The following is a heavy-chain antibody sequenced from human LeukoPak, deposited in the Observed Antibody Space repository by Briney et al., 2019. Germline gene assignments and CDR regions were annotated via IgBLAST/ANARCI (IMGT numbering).Heavy chain of an antibody. CDR2: IYGGGST. Sequence: GGSLRLSCAASGFTVSSNYMSWVRQAPGKGLEWVSVIYGGGSTYYADSVKGRFTISRDNSKNTLYLQMNSLRAEDTAVYYCAKVGSSSWYNNWFDPWGQGTLVTVSS. CDR3: AKVGSSSWYNNWFDP. V-gene: IGHV3-53*01. CDR1: GFTVSSNY. J-gene: IGHJ5*02. D-gene: IGHD6-13*01.